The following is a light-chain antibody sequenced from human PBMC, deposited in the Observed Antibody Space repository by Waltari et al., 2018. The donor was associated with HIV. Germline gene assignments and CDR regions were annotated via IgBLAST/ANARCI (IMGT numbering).Light chain of an antibody. V-gene: IGLV2-8*01. CDR3: SSYAGSATLA. CDR1: SSDVGAYNL. Sequence: QSALTQPPSASGSPGQSVTISCTGTSSDVGAYNLVSWYQQRPGEAPKLMIYEVTKRPSGVPARFPGSKSGNTASLTVSGLQAEDEADYYCSSYAGSATLAFGGGTKLTVL. J-gene: IGLJ2*01. CDR2: EVT.